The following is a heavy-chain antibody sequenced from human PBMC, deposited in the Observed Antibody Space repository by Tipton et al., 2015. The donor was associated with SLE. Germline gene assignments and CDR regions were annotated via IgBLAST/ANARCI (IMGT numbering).Heavy chain of an antibody. CDR1: GGTFSSYA. CDR2: IIPIFGTA. J-gene: IGHJ3*02. D-gene: IGHD2-2*01. V-gene: IGHV1-69*05. Sequence: QSGPEVKKPGSSVKVSCKASGGTFSSYAISWVRQAPGQGLEWMGGIIPIFGTANYAQKFQGRVTITTDESTSTAYMELSSLRSEDTAVYYCARGVGYCSSTSCYVDAFDIWGQGTMVTVSS. CDR3: ARGVGYCSSTSCYVDAFDI.